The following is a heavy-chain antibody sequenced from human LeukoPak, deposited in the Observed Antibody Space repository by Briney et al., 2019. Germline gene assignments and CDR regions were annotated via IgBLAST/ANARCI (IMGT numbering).Heavy chain of an antibody. CDR2: IYYSGST. J-gene: IGHJ4*02. D-gene: IGHD3-22*01. V-gene: IGHV4-59*01. CDR3: ARDPSGYFNY. Sequence: SETLSLTCAVYGGSFSGYYWSWIRQPPGKGLEWIGYIYYSGSTNYNPSLKSRVTISVDTSKNQFSLKLSSVTAADTAVYYCARDPSGYFNYWGQGTLATVSS. CDR1: GGSFSGYY.